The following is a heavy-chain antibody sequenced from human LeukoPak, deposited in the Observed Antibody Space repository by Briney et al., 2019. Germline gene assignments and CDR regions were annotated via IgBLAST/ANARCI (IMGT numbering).Heavy chain of an antibody. J-gene: IGHJ4*02. V-gene: IGHV3-15*01. Sequence: PGGSLRLSCAASGFTFSNAWMSWVRQAPGKGLEWVSRIKSKTDGGTTDYAAPVKGRFTISRDDAKNTLYLQMNSLKTEDTAVYYCTTDFAGGSCLWGQGTLVTVSS. CDR1: GFTFSNAW. D-gene: IGHD2-15*01. CDR3: TTDFAGGSCL. CDR2: IKSKTDGGTT.